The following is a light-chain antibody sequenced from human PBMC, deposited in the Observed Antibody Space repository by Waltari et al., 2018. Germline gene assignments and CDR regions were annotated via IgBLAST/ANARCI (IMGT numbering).Light chain of an antibody. CDR3: QQYDKWPLT. CDR2: DAS. J-gene: IGKJ4*01. CDR1: QSVSSN. V-gene: IGKV3-15*01. Sequence: EIVMTQSPATLSVSPGERATLSCRASQSVSSNLAWYQQNPGQAPRLLIYDASTRATSIPARFSGSGSGTEFTLTINSLQSEDFAIYSCQQYDKWPLTFGGGTKVEIK.